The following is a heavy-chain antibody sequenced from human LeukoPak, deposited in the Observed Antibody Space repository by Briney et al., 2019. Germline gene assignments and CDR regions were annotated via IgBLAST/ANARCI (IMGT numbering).Heavy chain of an antibody. D-gene: IGHD6-13*01. CDR3: ATGGPHSSSWFVN. CDR1: GGSISSGDYY. Sequence: SETLSLTCTVSGGSISSGDYYWSWIRQPPGKGLEWIGYIYYSGSTYYNPSLKSRVTISVDTSKNQFSLKLSSVTAADTAVYYCATGGPHSSSWFVNWGQGTLVTVSS. V-gene: IGHV4-30-4*01. CDR2: IYYSGST. J-gene: IGHJ4*02.